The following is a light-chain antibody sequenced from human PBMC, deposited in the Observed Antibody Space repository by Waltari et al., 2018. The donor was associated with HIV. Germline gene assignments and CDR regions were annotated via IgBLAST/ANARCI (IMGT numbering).Light chain of an antibody. CDR1: DIGRKY. CDR3: QAWDTAAHVV. Sequence: SYDLTQPPSVSLSPGQTARITCSGADIGRKYVSWYQQKTGQSPVLVVYQDNKRPSGIPERFSASNSGNRATLTISGTQALDEADYYCQAWDTAAHVVFGGGTKLTVL. V-gene: IGLV3-1*01. CDR2: QDN. J-gene: IGLJ2*01.